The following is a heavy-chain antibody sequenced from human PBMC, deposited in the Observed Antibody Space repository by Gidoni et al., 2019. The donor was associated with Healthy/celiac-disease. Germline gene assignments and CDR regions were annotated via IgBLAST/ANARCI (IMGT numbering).Heavy chain of an antibody. D-gene: IGHD6-19*01. Sequence: QVQRVQSGAEVTKPGSSVKVSCKASGGTFSSYAISWVRQAPGQGLEWMGGIIPIFGTANYAQKFQGRVTITADESTSTAYMELSSLRSEDTAAYYCARDLRGWGPLNWFDPWGQGTLVTVSS. J-gene: IGHJ5*02. CDR3: ARDLRGWGPLNWFDP. V-gene: IGHV1-69*01. CDR2: IIPIFGTA. CDR1: GGTFSSYA.